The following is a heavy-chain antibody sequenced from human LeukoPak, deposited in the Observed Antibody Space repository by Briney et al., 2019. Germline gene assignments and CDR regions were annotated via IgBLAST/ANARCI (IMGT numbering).Heavy chain of an antibody. CDR2: TRDKANSYTT. CDR1: GFAFSDHC. J-gene: IGHJ4*02. V-gene: IGHV3-72*01. Sequence: GGSLRLSCAASGFAFSDHCMDWVRQAPGKGLEWVGRTRDKANSYTTEYAASVRGRFTISRDDSENSLSLQVDSLKTEDTAVYYCTSRRGLGQPFDYWGQGTLVTVSS. CDR3: TSRRGLGQPFDY. D-gene: IGHD3/OR15-3a*01.